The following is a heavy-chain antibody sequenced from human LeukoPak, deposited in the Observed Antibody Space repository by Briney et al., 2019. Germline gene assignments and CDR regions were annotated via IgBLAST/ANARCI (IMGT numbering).Heavy chain of an antibody. J-gene: IGHJ4*02. V-gene: IGHV3-23*01. D-gene: IGHD3-3*01. CDR3: AKSYDFWSGYVEY. CDR2: LSSSGGST. CDR1: ILTLSNYA. Sequence: GGSLRLSCATSILTLSNYAITWVRHAPGKGLEWVSALSSSGGSTYEDSVKGRFTISRDNSKNTLYLQMNSLRAEDTAVYYCAKSYDFWSGYVEYWGQGTLVTVSS.